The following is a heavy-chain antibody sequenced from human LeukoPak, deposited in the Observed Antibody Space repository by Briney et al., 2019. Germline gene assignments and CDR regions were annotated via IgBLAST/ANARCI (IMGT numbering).Heavy chain of an antibody. CDR2: IKQDGREK. D-gene: IGHD6-19*01. Sequence: GAPLRLTCAASGFTFSSHWMSLVRQAPAKGLRRVANIKQDGREKNYLNSVKARFTTSRDNAKNSLYLPMNSLSVEDTAVYYCARDTNRYSSGVGYFDYWGQGALV. CDR1: GFTFSSHW. J-gene: IGHJ4*02. CDR3: ARDTNRYSSGVGYFDY. V-gene: IGHV3-7*03.